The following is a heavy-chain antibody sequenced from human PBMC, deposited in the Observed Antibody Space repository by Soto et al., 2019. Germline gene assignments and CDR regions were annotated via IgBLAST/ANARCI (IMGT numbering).Heavy chain of an antibody. CDR3: AREKSSGIDY. CDR2: IYYSGST. J-gene: IGHJ4*02. CDR1: GGSISSYY. D-gene: IGHD6-19*01. Sequence: PSETLSLTCTVSGGSISSYYWSWIRQPPGKGLEWIGYIYYSGSTNYNPSLKSRVTISVDTSKNQFSLKLSSVTAADTAVYYCAREKSSGIDYWGQGTLVTVSS. V-gene: IGHV4-59*01.